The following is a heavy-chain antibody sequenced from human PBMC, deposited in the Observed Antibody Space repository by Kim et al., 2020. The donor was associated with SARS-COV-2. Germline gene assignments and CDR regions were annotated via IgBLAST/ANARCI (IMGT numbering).Heavy chain of an antibody. J-gene: IGHJ6*02. CDR3: ARDRSIYDYVWWSYRASGMDV. D-gene: IGHD3-16*02. CDR1: GGSISSYY. CDR2: IYYSGST. V-gene: IGHV4-59*01. Sequence: SETLSLTCTVSGGSISSYYWSWIRQPPGKGLEWIGYIYYSGSTNYNPSLKSRVTISVDTSKNQFSLRLSSVTAADTAVYYCARDRSIYDYVWWSYRASGMDVWGQGTTVTVSS.